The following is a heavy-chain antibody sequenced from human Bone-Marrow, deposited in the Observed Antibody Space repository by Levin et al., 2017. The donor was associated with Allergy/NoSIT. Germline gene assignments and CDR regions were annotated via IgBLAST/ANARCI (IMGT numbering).Heavy chain of an antibody. D-gene: IGHD3-10*01. V-gene: IGHV4-34*01. CDR3: ASSDPPLYYYGSGSYYRRRAFDI. CDR1: GGSFSGYY. J-gene: IGHJ3*02. Sequence: SETLSLTCAVYGGSFSGYYWSWIRQPPGKGLEWIGEINHSGSTNYNPSLKSRVTISVDTSKNQFSLKLSSVTAADTAVYYCASSDPPLYYYGSGSYYRRRAFDIWGQGTMVTVSS. CDR2: INHSGST.